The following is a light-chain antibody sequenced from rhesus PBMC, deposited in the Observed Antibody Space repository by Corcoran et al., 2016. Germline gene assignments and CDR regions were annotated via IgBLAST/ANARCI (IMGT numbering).Light chain of an antibody. Sequence: EIAMTQTPLSLPVTPGEPASISCSSSQSLLHSGGKTYLYWYLQKPVQSPQLLIYEISNRASGVPDRFSGSGSGTNVTLKIRRVEAEDVGVYYCMRGIQLPLTFGGGTKVELK. CDR1: QSLLHSGGKTY. CDR3: MRGIQLPLT. CDR2: EIS. V-gene: IGKV2-104*02. J-gene: IGKJ4*01.